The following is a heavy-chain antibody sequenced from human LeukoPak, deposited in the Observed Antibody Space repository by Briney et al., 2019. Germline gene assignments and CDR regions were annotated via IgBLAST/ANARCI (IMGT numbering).Heavy chain of an antibody. J-gene: IGHJ3*02. CDR1: GYTITGYY. CDR3: ARFGLGKRIEVAGIPFDI. Sequence: GASVKVSCKASGYTITGYYMSWVRQAPGQGLEWMGWISAYNGNTNYAQKFQGRVTMTTDTSTSTAYMELRSLRSDDTAMYYCARFGLGKRIEVAGIPFDIWGQGTMVTVSS. V-gene: IGHV1-18*04. D-gene: IGHD6-19*01. CDR2: ISAYNGNT.